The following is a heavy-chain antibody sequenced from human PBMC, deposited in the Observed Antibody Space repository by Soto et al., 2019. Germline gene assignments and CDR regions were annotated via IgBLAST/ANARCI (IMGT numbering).Heavy chain of an antibody. CDR2: ISDDGDST. Sequence: GGSLRLSCKASRFTFSSYGMNWVRQAPGKGLEWVSSISDDGDSTYYADSVKGRFTISRDNSKNTLYLQMNSLRAEDTAVYYCAKADYGGTVLYYYYYYGMDVWGQGTTVTVSS. CDR1: RFTFSSYG. CDR3: AKADYGGTVLYYYYYYGMDV. D-gene: IGHD2-15*01. J-gene: IGHJ6*02. V-gene: IGHV3-23*01.